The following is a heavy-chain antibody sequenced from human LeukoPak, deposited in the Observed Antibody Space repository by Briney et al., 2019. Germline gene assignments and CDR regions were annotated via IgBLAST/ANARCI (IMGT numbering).Heavy chain of an antibody. CDR3: AKGQGGITPYYMDV. V-gene: IGHV3-30*02. CDR1: GFTFSSYG. D-gene: IGHD3-16*01. CDR2: IRYDGSNK. J-gene: IGHJ6*03. Sequence: PGGSLRLSCAASGFTFSSYGMHLVRQAPGKGLEWVAFIRYDGSNKYYADSVKGRFTISRDNSKNTLYLQMNSLRAEDTAVYYCAKGQGGITPYYMDVWGKGTTVTVSS.